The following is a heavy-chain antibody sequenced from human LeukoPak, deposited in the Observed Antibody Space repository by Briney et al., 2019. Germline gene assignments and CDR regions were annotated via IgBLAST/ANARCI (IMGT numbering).Heavy chain of an antibody. J-gene: IGHJ4*02. Sequence: PSETLSLTCTVSGGSISSSSYYWGWIRQPPGKGLEWIGSIYYSGSTYYNPSLKSRVTISVDTSKNQFSLKLCSVTAADTAVYYCASYVWGSYFGPKRFDYWGQGTLVTVSS. CDR1: GGSISSSSYY. CDR3: ASYVWGSYFGPKRFDY. CDR2: IYYSGST. D-gene: IGHD3-16*01. V-gene: IGHV4-39*01.